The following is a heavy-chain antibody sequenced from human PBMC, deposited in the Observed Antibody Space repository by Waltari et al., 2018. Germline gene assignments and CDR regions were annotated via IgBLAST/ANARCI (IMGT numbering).Heavy chain of an antibody. V-gene: IGHV4-59*08. Sequence: QVQLHESGPGLVKPSETLSLTCSVSGDSISSYYWSWIRQPPGKGLEWIGYIDYSGTTNDNPPLKSRVTISVDTSKNQFSVKLNAVTAADTAMYYCARTSYYVDSSDSYYQIYFDYWGQGTLVTVSS. CDR3: ARTSYYVDSSDSYYQIYFDY. D-gene: IGHD3-22*01. CDR1: GDSISSYY. CDR2: IDYSGTT. J-gene: IGHJ4*02.